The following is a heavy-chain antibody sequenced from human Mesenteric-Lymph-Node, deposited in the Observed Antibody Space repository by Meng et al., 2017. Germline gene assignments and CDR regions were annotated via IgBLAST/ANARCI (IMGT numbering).Heavy chain of an antibody. CDR2: IHPNSGGT. J-gene: IGHJ4*02. CDR1: GYTFTGYY. D-gene: IGHD6-19*01. CDR3: ARVLRYSSGWSWGY. Sequence: ASVKVSCKASGYTFTGYYIHWVRQAPGQGLEWMGWIHPNSGGTNYAQKFQGRVTMTRNTSISTAYMELSSLRSEDTAVYYCARVLRYSSGWSWGYWGQGTLVTVSS. V-gene: IGHV1-2*02.